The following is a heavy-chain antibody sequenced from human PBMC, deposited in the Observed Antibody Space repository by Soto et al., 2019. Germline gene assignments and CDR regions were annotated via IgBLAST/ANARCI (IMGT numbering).Heavy chain of an antibody. CDR3: VRVGLVGPTSLSNAWFDP. J-gene: IGHJ5*02. V-gene: IGHV5-51*01. CDR2: IYPGDSDT. CDR1: GYTFTRHW. D-gene: IGHD1-26*01. Sequence: GESLKIFCKGSGYTFTRHWIGWVRQMAGKGLEWLGIIYPGDSDTRYSPSFQGQVTFSADKSISTAYLQWSSLKASDTAMYYCVRVGLVGPTSLSNAWFDPWGQGTLVTVSS.